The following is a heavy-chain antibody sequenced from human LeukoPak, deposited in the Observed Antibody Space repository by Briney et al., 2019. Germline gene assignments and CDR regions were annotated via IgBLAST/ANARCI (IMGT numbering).Heavy chain of an antibody. CDR2: INHSGST. D-gene: IGHD3-22*01. CDR1: GGSFSGYH. CDR3: ARGSSGYYSNFDY. V-gene: IGHV4-34*01. J-gene: IGHJ4*02. Sequence: SETLSLTCAVYGGSFSGYHWSWIRQPPGKGLEWIGEINHSGSTNYNPSLKSRVTISVDTSKNQFSLKLSSVTAADTAVYYCARGSSGYYSNFDYWGQGTLVTVSS.